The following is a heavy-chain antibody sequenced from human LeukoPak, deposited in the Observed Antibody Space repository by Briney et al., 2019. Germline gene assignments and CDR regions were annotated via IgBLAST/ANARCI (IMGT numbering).Heavy chain of an antibody. J-gene: IGHJ4*02. CDR1: GGSISSGSYY. D-gene: IGHD3-10*01. CDR2: IYTSGST. CDR3: ARVGRYYYGSDPDGHTFDY. V-gene: IGHV4-61*02. Sequence: SQTLSLTCTASGGSISSGSYYWSWIRQPAGKGLEWIGRIYTSGSTNYNPSLKSRVTISVDTSKNQFSLKLSSVTAADTAVYYCARVGRYYYGSDPDGHTFDYWGQGTLVIVSS.